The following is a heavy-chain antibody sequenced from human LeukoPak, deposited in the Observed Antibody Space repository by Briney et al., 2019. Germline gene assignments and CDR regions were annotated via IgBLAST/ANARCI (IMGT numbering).Heavy chain of an antibody. V-gene: IGHV3-48*04. CDR2: ISSSGSTI. CDR1: GFTFSSYG. Sequence: GGSLRLSCAASGFTFSSYGMHWVRQAPGKGLEWVSYISSSGSTIYYADSVKGRFTISRDNAKNSLYLQMNSLRAEDTAVYYCARSRGVATIPYGMDVWGQGTTVTVSS. J-gene: IGHJ6*02. CDR3: ARSRGVATIPYGMDV. D-gene: IGHD5-12*01.